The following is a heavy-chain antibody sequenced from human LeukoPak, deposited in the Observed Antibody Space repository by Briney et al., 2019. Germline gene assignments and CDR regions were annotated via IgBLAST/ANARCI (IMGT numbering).Heavy chain of an antibody. D-gene: IGHD2-2*02. CDR3: ARLLRQTSVGPDLYYFDY. Sequence: SETLSLTCTVSGGSISSGDSYWSWIRQPPGKGLEWIGYIYYSGSTYYNPSLKSRVTLSIDTSKNQFSLKLSSVTAADTAVYYCARLLRQTSVGPDLYYFDYWGQGTLVTVSS. CDR2: IYYSGST. J-gene: IGHJ4*02. V-gene: IGHV4-30-4*01. CDR1: GGSISSGDSY.